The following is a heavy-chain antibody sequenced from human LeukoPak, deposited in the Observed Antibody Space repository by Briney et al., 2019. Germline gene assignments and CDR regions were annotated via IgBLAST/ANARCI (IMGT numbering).Heavy chain of an antibody. CDR2: IIPIFGTA. CDR1: GGTFSSYA. D-gene: IGHD6-13*01. Sequence: GASVKVSCKASGGTFSSYAISWVRQAPGQGLEWMGGIIPIFGTANYAQKFQGRVTMTEDTSTDTAYMELSSLRSEDTAVYYCATAPPTIAAARNWFDPWGQGTLVTVSS. CDR3: ATAPPTIAAARNWFDP. V-gene: IGHV1-69*06. J-gene: IGHJ5*02.